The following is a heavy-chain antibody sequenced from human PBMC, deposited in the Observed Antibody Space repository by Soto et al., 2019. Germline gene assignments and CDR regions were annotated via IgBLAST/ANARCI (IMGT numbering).Heavy chain of an antibody. CDR1: GFTFGDYA. V-gene: IGHV3-49*03. CDR3: TREGDDYVWGSYRYPPPYYYYGMDV. CDR2: IRSKAYGGTT. Sequence: PGGSLRLSCTASGFTFGDYAMSWFRQAPGKGLEWVGFIRSKAYGGTTEYAASVKGRFTISRDDSKSIAYLQMNSLKTEDTAVYYCTREGDDYVWGSYRYPPPYYYYGMDVWGQGTTVTVYS. D-gene: IGHD3-16*02. J-gene: IGHJ6*02.